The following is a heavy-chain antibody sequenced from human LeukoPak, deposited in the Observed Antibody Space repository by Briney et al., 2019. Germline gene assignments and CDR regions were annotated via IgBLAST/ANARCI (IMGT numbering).Heavy chain of an antibody. CDR3: GRFCSGGRCPDY. J-gene: IGHJ4*02. CDR2: IYYSGST. V-gene: IGHV4-59*01. D-gene: IGHD2-15*01. CDR1: VGSITSYY. Sequence: SETLSLTCSVSVGSITSYYWTWIRQPPGKGLEGIGYIYYSGSTEFNPFLKSRVTISVDTSKNQTSLQLNSVTAADTAVYYCGRFCSGGRCPDYWGGGTLVTVSS.